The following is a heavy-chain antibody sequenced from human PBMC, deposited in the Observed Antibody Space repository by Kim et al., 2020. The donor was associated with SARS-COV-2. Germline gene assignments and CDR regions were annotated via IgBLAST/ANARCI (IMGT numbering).Heavy chain of an antibody. V-gene: IGHV3-73*01. CDR1: GFRFSDSA. CDR3: TRLDDGFDI. Sequence: GGSLRLSCAASGFRFSDSAMHWVRQASGKGLEWVGRIKNKADRHATAYAASVKDRFTISRDDSKNTACLQMSSLKTEDTAVYYCTRLDDGFDIWGQGTMV. J-gene: IGHJ3*02. CDR2: IKNKADRHAT.